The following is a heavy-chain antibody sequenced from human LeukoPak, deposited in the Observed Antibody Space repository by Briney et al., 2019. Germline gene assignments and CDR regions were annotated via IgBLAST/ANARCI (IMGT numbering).Heavy chain of an antibody. CDR1: GGSISSYY. J-gene: IGHJ4*02. Sequence: PSETLSLTCTVSGGSISSYYWSWIRQPPGKGLEWIGYIYYSGSTNYNPSLKSRLTISVDTSKNQVSLKLSSVTAADTAVYYCARLRPNGGDLFDYWGQGTLVTVSS. CDR3: ARLRPNGGDLFDY. D-gene: IGHD2-21*02. V-gene: IGHV4-59*08. CDR2: IYYSGST.